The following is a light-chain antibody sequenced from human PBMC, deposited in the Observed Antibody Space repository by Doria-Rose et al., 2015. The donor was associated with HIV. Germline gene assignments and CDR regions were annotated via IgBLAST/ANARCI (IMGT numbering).Light chain of an antibody. CDR1: QSFSSTY. J-gene: IGKJ1*01. Sequence: TQSPGTLSLSPGERATPSCRASQSFSSTYLAWYQQKPGQAPSLVIYDGATRATGIPDRFSASGSGTDFTLTINRLEPEDFALYYCHQYGTSWTFGQGTKVEI. CDR2: DGA. CDR3: HQYGTSWT. V-gene: IGKV3-20*01.